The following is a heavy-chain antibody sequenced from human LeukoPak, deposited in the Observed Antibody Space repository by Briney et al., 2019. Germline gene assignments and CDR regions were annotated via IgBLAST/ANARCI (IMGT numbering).Heavy chain of an antibody. J-gene: IGHJ4*02. Sequence: PSETLSLTCTVSGGSISSYYWSWIRQPPGKGLEWIGYIYYSGSTNYNPSLKSRVTISVDTSKNQFSLNLSSVTAADTAVHYCARGIIAVAGDYFDYWGQGTLVTVSS. CDR2: IYYSGST. CDR3: ARGIIAVAGDYFDY. D-gene: IGHD6-19*01. CDR1: GGSISSYY. V-gene: IGHV4-59*01.